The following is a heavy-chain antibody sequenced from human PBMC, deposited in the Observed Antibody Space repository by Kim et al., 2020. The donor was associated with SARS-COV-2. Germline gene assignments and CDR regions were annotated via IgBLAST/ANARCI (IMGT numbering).Heavy chain of an antibody. CDR3: ARGRWELPY. J-gene: IGHJ4*02. V-gene: IGHV4-59*09. D-gene: IGHD1-26*01. Sequence: GRTHYNPPLTSRVTISVDTSNNQVSLTLSSVTAAATAVYYCARGRWELPYWGQGTLVTVSS. CDR2: GRT.